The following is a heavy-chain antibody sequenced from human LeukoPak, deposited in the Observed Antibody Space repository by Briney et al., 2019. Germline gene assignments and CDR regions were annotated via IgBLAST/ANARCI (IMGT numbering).Heavy chain of an antibody. CDR1: GGSISSYY. Sequence: PSETLSLTCTVSGGSISSYYWSWIRQPPGKGLEWIGYIYYSGSTNYNPSLKSRVTISVDTSKNQFSLKLSSVTAADTAVYYCARAGDYVWVRPGEYYFDYWGQGTLVTVSS. V-gene: IGHV4-59*01. J-gene: IGHJ4*02. CDR3: ARAGDYVWVRPGEYYFDY. D-gene: IGHD3-16*01. CDR2: IYYSGST.